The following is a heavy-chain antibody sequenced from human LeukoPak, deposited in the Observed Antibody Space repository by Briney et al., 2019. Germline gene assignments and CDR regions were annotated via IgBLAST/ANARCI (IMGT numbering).Heavy chain of an antibody. CDR3: ARWTTVTYWFDP. Sequence: SSQTVSLTCTVSGGSISSGGYYWSWIRQHPGKGLEWIGYIYYSGSTYYNPSLKSRVTISVDTSKNQFSLKLSPVTAADTAVYYCARWTTVTYWFDPWGQGTLGTASS. D-gene: IGHD4-17*01. CDR1: GGSISSGGYY. V-gene: IGHV4-31*03. J-gene: IGHJ5*02. CDR2: IYYSGST.